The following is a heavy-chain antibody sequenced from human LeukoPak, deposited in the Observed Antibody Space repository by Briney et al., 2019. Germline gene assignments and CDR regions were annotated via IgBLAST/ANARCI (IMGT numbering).Heavy chain of an antibody. Sequence: GGSLRLSCAASGFTFSSYSMNWDRQAPGKGLEWVSSISSSSSYIYYADSVKGRFTISRDNAKNSLYLQMNSLRAEDTAVYYCAELGITMIGGVWGKGTTVTISS. CDR3: AELGITMIGGV. CDR2: ISSSSSYI. J-gene: IGHJ6*04. CDR1: GFTFSSYS. D-gene: IGHD3-10*02. V-gene: IGHV3-21*01.